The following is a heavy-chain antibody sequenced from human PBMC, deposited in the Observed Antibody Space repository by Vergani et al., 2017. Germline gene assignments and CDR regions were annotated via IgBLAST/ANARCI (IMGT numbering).Heavy chain of an antibody. CDR1: GFTFSSYS. CDR2: ISSSSSYI. CDR3: ARSGVVVPAAIGGWFDP. D-gene: IGHD2-2*02. Sequence: EVQLVESGGGLVKPGGSLRLSCAASGFTFSSYSMNWVRQAPGKGLEWVSSISSSSSYIYYADSVKGRFTISRDNAKNSLYLQMNSLRAEDTAVYYCARSGVVVPAAIGGWFDPWGQGTLVTVSS. V-gene: IGHV3-21*01. J-gene: IGHJ5*02.